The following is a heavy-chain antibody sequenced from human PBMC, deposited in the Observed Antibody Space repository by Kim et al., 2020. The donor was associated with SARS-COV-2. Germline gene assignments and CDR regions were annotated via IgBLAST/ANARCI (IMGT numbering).Heavy chain of an antibody. J-gene: IGHJ3*01. Sequence: SETLSLTCAVSGGSFSGYYCSWIRQAPGKGLEWIGEINDRGATEFNPSLKSRVSMSVDTSKSQFSLNLISVTAADTAVYYCARNEPGGPWAFDLWGQGTKVTVS. CDR1: GGSFSGYY. CDR3: ARNEPGGPWAFDL. CDR2: INDRGAT. V-gene: IGHV4-34*01. D-gene: IGHD1-1*01.